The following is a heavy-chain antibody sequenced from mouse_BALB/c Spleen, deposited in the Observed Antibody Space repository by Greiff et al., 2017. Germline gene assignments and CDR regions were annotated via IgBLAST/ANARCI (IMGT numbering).Heavy chain of an antibody. CDR1: GFTFSSFG. V-gene: IGHV5-17*02. D-gene: IGHD1-1*01. Sequence: EVQVVESGGGLVQPGGSRKLSCAASGFTFSSFGMHWVRQAPEKGLEWVAYISSGSSTIYFADTVKGRFTISKDNPKNTLFLRMTSLRSEATAMYYCAKSSSYFDYWGQGTSVTVSS. CDR3: AKSSSYFDY. CDR2: ISSGSSTI. J-gene: IGHJ4*01.